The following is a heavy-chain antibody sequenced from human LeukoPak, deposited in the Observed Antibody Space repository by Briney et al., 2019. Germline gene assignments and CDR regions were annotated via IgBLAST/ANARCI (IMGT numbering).Heavy chain of an antibody. Sequence: KPSETLSLTCTVSGGSISSSSYYWGWIRQPPGKGLEWIGSIYYSGSTYYNPSLKSRVTISVDTSKNQFSLKLSSVTAADTAVYYCAVAGPKFFDYWGQGTLVTVSS. CDR2: IYYSGST. CDR1: GGSISSSSYY. CDR3: AVAGPKFFDY. D-gene: IGHD6-19*01. J-gene: IGHJ4*02. V-gene: IGHV4-39*01.